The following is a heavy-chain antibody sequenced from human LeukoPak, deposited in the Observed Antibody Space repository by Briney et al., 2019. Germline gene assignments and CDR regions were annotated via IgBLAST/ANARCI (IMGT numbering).Heavy chain of an antibody. Sequence: GESLKISCKGSGYGFTSYWIGWVRQMPGKGLEWMGIIYPGDSDTRYSPSFQGQVTISADKSISTAYLQWSSLKASDTAMYYCARQAPLWFGELWKLDAFDIWGQGTMVTVSS. D-gene: IGHD3-10*01. J-gene: IGHJ3*02. V-gene: IGHV5-51*01. CDR3: ARQAPLWFGELWKLDAFDI. CDR2: IYPGDSDT. CDR1: GYGFTSYW.